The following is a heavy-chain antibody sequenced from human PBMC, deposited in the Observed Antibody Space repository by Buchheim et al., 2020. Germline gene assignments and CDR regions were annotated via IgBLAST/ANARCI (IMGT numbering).Heavy chain of an antibody. J-gene: IGHJ5*02. D-gene: IGHD2-2*01. V-gene: IGHV4-59*01. CDR3: ARAYCSSTSCYGGAET. CDR1: GGSISSYY. Sequence: QVQLQESGPGLVKPSETLSLTCTVSGGSISSYYWSWIRQPPGKGLEWIGYIYYSGSTNYNPSLKSRVTISVDTSKNQFSLKLSSVTAADTAVYYCARAYCSSTSCYGGAETWGQGTL. CDR2: IYYSGST.